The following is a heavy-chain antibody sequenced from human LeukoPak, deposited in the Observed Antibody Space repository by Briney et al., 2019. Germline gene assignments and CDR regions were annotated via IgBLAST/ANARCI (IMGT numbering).Heavy chain of an antibody. D-gene: IGHD2-21*02. CDR2: ISSSSSYI. Sequence: GGSLRLSCAASGFTFSSYSMNWVRQAPGKGLEWVSSISSSSSYIYYADSVKGRFTISRDNSKNTLYLQMNSLRAEDTAVYYCAKDRQENELYCGGDCYSGTAFDYWGQGTLVTVSS. CDR3: AKDRQENELYCGGDCYSGTAFDY. V-gene: IGHV3-21*04. J-gene: IGHJ4*02. CDR1: GFTFSSYS.